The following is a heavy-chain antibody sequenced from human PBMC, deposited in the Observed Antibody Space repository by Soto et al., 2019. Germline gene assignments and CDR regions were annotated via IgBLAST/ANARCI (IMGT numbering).Heavy chain of an antibody. Sequence: GESLKISCKASGYNFASYWIGWVRQMPGKGLEWMGIISPGDSDTRYSPSFLGQVTISVDKSITTAYLQWSSLKAPDTAMYYCAVPWYSDSPVSAMDVWGQGTTVTVSS. CDR1: GYNFASYW. CDR2: ISPGDSDT. J-gene: IGHJ6*02. CDR3: AVPWYSDSPVSAMDV. D-gene: IGHD6-13*01. V-gene: IGHV5-51*01.